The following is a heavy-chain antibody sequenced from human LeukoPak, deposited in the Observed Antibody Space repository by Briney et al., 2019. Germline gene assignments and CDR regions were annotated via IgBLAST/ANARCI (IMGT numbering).Heavy chain of an antibody. CDR1: GFTFHDYA. CDR2: INQDGSVK. J-gene: IGHJ4*02. V-gene: IGHV3-7*01. Sequence: GGSLRLSCAASGFTFHDYAMHWVRQAPGKGLEWVANINQDGSVKYYVDSVKGRFTISRDNAKNSLYVQMNSLRDEDTAVYYCARVGYSGWNLEYWGQGTLVTVSS. CDR3: ARVGYSGWNLEY. D-gene: IGHD5-12*01.